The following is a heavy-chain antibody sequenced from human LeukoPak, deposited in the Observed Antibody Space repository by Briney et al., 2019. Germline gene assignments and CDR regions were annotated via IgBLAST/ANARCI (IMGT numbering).Heavy chain of an antibody. CDR2: ISGSGSYI. V-gene: IGHV3-21*01. CDR3: ARGKFDSSGYYIDY. J-gene: IGHJ4*02. CDR1: GFTFSSYS. Sequence: GGSLRLSCAASGFTFSSYSMNWVRQAPGKGLEWVSAISGSGSYISYAHSMKGRFTISRDSAKNSVYLQMNSLRSEDTAVYYCARGKFDSSGYYIDYWGQGTLVTVSS. D-gene: IGHD3-22*01.